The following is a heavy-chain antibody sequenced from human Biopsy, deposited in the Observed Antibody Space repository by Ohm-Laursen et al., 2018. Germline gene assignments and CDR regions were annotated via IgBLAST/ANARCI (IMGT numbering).Heavy chain of an antibody. CDR2: IFYSANT. V-gene: IGHV4-31*03. CDR1: GVSINGGRYH. J-gene: IGHJ4*02. CDR3: ARLGSGDYFPTFFDF. D-gene: IGHD5-12*01. Sequence: TLSLTCTVSGVSINGGRYHWNWIRHHPGKGLEWIGNIFYSANTYYNPSLKSRVTISVDTSKNQFSLKLSSVTAADTAVYYCARLGSGDYFPTFFDFWGQGAPVTVSS.